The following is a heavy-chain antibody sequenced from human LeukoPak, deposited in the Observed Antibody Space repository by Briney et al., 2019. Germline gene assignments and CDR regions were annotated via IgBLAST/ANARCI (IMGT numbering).Heavy chain of an antibody. CDR2: IYPGDSDT. Sequence: PGESLKISCKGSGYSFTSYWIGWVRQMPGKGLEWMGIIYPGDSDTRYGPSFQGQVTISADKSISTAYLQWSSLKASDTAMYYCARPHIAAAGKETYYFDYWGQGTLVTVSS. V-gene: IGHV5-51*03. J-gene: IGHJ4*02. CDR1: GYSFTSYW. CDR3: ARPHIAAAGKETYYFDY. D-gene: IGHD6-13*01.